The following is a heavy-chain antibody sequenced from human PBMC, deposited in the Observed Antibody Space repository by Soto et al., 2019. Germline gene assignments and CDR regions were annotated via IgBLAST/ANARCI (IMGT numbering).Heavy chain of an antibody. CDR2: MNPESGST. Sequence: QVQLVQSGAEVRTPGASVKVSCKASGYSFTSYDINWVRQATGQGPEWMGWMNPESGSTGYVQKFQGRVTMTRNTATSTAYMELSSLRSEDTAVYYCARSGRGSNVTFDYWGQGSLVTVSS. J-gene: IGHJ4*02. V-gene: IGHV1-8*01. D-gene: IGHD3-10*01. CDR1: GYSFTSYD. CDR3: ARSGRGSNVTFDY.